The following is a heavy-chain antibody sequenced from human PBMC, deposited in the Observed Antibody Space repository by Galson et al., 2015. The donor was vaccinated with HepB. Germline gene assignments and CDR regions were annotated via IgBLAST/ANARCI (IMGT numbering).Heavy chain of an antibody. CDR3: ARDVSAAPGRAFDA. D-gene: IGHD6-13*01. CDR1: GFTFSSYN. CDR2: ISSSGSTT. V-gene: IGHV3-48*01. J-gene: IGHJ3*01. Sequence: SLRLSCAASGFTFSSYNINWVRQAPGKGLEWVSYISSSGSTTYYADSVKGRFTISRDNAKNSLYLQMNSLRAEDTAVYYCARDVSAAPGRAFDAWGQGTMVIVSS.